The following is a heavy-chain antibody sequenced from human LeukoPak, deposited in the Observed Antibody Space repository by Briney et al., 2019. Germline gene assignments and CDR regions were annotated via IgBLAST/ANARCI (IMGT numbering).Heavy chain of an antibody. CDR2: IYYSGST. V-gene: IGHV4-31*03. J-gene: IGHJ1*01. CDR3: ASTYCSSTSCYMGRAEYFQH. D-gene: IGHD2-2*02. CDR1: SGSISSGGYY. Sequence: SQTLSLTCTVSSGSISSGGYYWSWIRQHPGKGLEWIGYIYYSGSTYYNPSLKSRVTISVDTSKNQFSLKLSSVTAADTAVYYCASTYCSSTSCYMGRAEYFQHWGQGTLVTVSS.